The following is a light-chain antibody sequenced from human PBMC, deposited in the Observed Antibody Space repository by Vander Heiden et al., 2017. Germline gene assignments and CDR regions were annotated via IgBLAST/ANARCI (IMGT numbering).Light chain of an antibody. Sequence: EIVLTQSPATLSLSPGQRATLSCRASQSISSYLAWYQQKPGQAPRLLIYDASNRATGIPGRFSGSASGTDFTLTISSLVPKHITVYYCHERLNCARTFGHGTKLDFK. CDR2: DAS. V-gene: IGKV3-11*01. J-gene: IGKJ3*01. CDR3: HERLNCART. CDR1: QSISSY.